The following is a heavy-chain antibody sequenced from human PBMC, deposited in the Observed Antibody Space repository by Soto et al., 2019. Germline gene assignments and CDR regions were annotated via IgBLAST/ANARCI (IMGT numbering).Heavy chain of an antibody. V-gene: IGHV4-30-4*08. CDR3: ARDRRFTAAAGSYYYYGMDV. J-gene: IGHJ6*02. CDR1: GGSISSGDYY. CDR2: IYYSGST. Sequence: SETLSLTCTVSGGSISSGDYYWSCIRQPPGKGLEWIGYIYYSGSTYYNPSLKSRVTISVDTSKNQFSLKLSSVTAADTAVYYCARDRRFTAAAGSYYYYGMDVWGQGTTVTVSS. D-gene: IGHD6-13*01.